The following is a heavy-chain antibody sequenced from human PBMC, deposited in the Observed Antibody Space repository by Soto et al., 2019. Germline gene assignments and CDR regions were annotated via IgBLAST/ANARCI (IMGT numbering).Heavy chain of an antibody. CDR2: FDPEDGET. Sequence: ASVKVSCKVSGYTLTELSMHWVRQAPGKGLEWMGGFDPEDGETIYAQKFQGRVTMTEDTSTDTAYMELSSLRSEDTAVYYCAKGPSAYVLRFWEWFFASDYWG. CDR3: AKGPSAYVLRFWEWFFASDY. V-gene: IGHV1-24*01. D-gene: IGHD3-3*01. CDR1: GYTLTELS. J-gene: IGHJ4*01.